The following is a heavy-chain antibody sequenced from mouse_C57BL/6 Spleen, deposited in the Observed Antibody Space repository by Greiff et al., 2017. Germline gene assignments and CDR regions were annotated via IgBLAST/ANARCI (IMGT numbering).Heavy chain of an antibody. CDR2: IHPNSGST. CDR3: ARGQGYYDYDGYAMDY. Sequence: VQLQQSGAELVKPGASVKLSCKASGYTFTSYWMHWVKQRPGPGLEWIGMIHPNSGSTNYNEKFKSKATLTVDKSASTAYMQLSSLTSEDSAVYYCARGQGYYDYDGYAMDYWGQGTSVTVSS. J-gene: IGHJ4*01. CDR1: GYTFTSYW. D-gene: IGHD2-4*01. V-gene: IGHV1-64*01.